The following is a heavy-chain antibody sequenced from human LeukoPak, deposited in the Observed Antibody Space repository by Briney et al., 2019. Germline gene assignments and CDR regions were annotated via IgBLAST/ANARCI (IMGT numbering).Heavy chain of an antibody. CDR1: VHTYSKAW. CDR3: ATALRFLEWSLYVYYVDV. V-gene: IGHV3-15*07. CDR2: IKSKTDGVTT. Sequence: GGSLRLPCAPSVHTYSKAWVIGVREARGRGVEGVGRIKSKTDGVTTVYAARVKGRFTISRDDSKNTVYLQMNSLRTGHTAVHYCATALRFLEWSLYVYYVDVWGKGTRVTVSS. D-gene: IGHD3-3*01. J-gene: IGHJ6*03.